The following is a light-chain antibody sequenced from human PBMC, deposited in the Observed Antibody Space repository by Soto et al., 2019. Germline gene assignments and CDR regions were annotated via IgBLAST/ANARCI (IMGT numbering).Light chain of an antibody. V-gene: IGKV3-15*01. CDR3: QQYNDWYT. Sequence: EIVMTQSPATLSVSPGGRATLSCRASLSVSSNLAWYQQKPGQAPRLLIYGASPRATGIPARFSGSGSGTDFTLTISSLQSEDFAVYFCQQYNDWYTFGQGTKLEIK. CDR2: GAS. CDR1: LSVSSN. J-gene: IGKJ2*01.